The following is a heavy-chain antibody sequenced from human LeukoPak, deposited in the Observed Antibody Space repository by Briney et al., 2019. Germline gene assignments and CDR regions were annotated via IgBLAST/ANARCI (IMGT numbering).Heavy chain of an antibody. CDR3: ARAILLTGSEYYFDS. Sequence: GGSLRLSFAASGFTVSSNYMGWVRQAPGKGLEWVSLIYSGGDTYYADSVKGRFTISRDTSKNTVYLHMNSLRPDDTATYYCARAILLTGSEYYFDSWGQGTLVTVSS. D-gene: IGHD3-9*01. J-gene: IGHJ4*02. V-gene: IGHV3-53*01. CDR1: GFTVSSNY. CDR2: IYSGGDT.